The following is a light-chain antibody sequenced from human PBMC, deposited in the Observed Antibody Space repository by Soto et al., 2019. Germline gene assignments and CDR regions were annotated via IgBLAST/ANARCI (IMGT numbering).Light chain of an antibody. CDR1: QRVSTN. V-gene: IGKV3-15*01. CDR2: GAS. J-gene: IGKJ1*01. CDR3: QQYNSYPW. Sequence: EIAMTQFPATLSVSQGERATLSCRASQRVSTNLAWFQQKPGQAPRLLIYGASTRATGIPARFSGSGSGTEFTLTISSLQPDDFATYYCQQYNSYPWFGQGTNVDI.